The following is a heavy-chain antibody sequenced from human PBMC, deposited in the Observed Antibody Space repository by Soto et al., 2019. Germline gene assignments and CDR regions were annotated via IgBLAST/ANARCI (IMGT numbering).Heavy chain of an antibody. CDR2: IYYSGST. Sequence: SETLSLTCTVSGGSISSGGYYWSWIRQHPGKGLEWIGYIYYSGSTYYNPSLKSRVTISVDTSKNQFSLKLSSVTAADTAVYYCARDLTVTTLFGYWGQGTLVTVSS. CDR3: ARDLTVTTLFGY. D-gene: IGHD4-17*01. J-gene: IGHJ4*02. CDR1: GGSISSGGYY. V-gene: IGHV4-61*08.